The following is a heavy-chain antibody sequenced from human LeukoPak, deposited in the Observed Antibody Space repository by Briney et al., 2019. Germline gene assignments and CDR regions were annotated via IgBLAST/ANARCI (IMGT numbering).Heavy chain of an antibody. Sequence: SETLSLTCTVSGGSISSSSYYWGWIRQPPGKGLEWVGSIYYSGSTYYNPSLKSRVTISVDTSKNQFSLKLSSVTAADTAVYYCAREYSSSSTRHNWFDPWGQGTLVTVSS. J-gene: IGHJ5*02. CDR3: AREYSSSSTRHNWFDP. V-gene: IGHV4-39*07. D-gene: IGHD6-6*01. CDR1: GGSISSSSYY. CDR2: IYYSGST.